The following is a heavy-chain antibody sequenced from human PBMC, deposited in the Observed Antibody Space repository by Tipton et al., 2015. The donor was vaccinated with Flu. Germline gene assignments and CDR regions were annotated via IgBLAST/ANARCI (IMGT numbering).Heavy chain of an antibody. CDR3: ARRDYSNYVSEPKGWFDS. V-gene: IGHV4-38-2*01. CDR1: GDSVGSDYF. Sequence: LRLSCSVSGDSVGSDYFWGWIRQSPGMGLEWIGNIHQAGTTYYNPSLMSRITITVDRPKNHFSLRLTSVTAADTAVYYCARRDYSNYVSEPKGWFDSWGQGTLVTVSS. D-gene: IGHD4-11*01. CDR2: IHQAGTT. J-gene: IGHJ5*01.